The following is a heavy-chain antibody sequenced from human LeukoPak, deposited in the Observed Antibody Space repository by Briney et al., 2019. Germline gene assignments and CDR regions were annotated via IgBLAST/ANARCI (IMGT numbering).Heavy chain of an antibody. CDR3: ARTIVVVPAALYYFDY. J-gene: IGHJ4*02. CDR2: IWYDGSNK. Sequence: GGSLRLSCAASGFTFSSYGMHWVRQAPGKGLEWVAVIWYDGSNKYYADSVKGRFTISRDNSKSTLYLQMNSLRAEDTAVYYCARTIVVVPAALYYFDYWGQGTLVTVSS. CDR1: GFTFSSYG. D-gene: IGHD2-2*01. V-gene: IGHV3-33*01.